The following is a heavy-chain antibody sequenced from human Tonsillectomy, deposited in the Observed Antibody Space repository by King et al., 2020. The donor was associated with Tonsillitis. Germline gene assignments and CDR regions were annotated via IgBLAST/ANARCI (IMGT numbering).Heavy chain of an antibody. D-gene: IGHD2-21*01. CDR1: GYSFTSYW. CDR2: VDPSDSYT. Sequence: VQLVESGAEVKKPGESLRMSCKGSGYSFTSYWISWVRQMPGKGLEWMGRVDPSDSYTNDSPSFHGHVTISAEKSISTAYLPWSSLKASDTAMYYCARQEKFRNIFHWFDPWGQGTLVTVSS. V-gene: IGHV5-10-1*03. CDR3: ARQEKFRNIFHWFDP. J-gene: IGHJ5*02.